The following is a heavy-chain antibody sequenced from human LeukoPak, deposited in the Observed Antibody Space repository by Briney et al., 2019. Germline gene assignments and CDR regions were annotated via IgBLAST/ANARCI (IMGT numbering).Heavy chain of an antibody. D-gene: IGHD3-16*01. V-gene: IGHV3-74*01. J-gene: IGHJ4*02. CDR3: ARAGLGFDY. CDR2: INGDGSTT. CDR1: GFTFNNYS. Sequence: PGGSLRLSCAASGFTFNNYSIHWVRQAPGEGLVWLSRINGDGSTTSYTDSVEGRFTISRDNAKNTLYLQMNSLRVEDTAVYYCARAGLGFDYWGQGTLVTVSS.